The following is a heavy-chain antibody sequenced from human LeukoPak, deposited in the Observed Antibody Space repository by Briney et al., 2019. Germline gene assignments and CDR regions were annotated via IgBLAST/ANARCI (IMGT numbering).Heavy chain of an antibody. Sequence: GGSLRLSCAASGFTFSSHVMSWVRQAPGKGLEWVSGISGSGGNTFYADSVKGRFTISRDNSKNTLYLQMNSLRSDDPAVYYCAKVDASSGWSFDYWGQGTLDTVSS. J-gene: IGHJ4*02. CDR3: AKVDASSGWSFDY. CDR2: ISGSGGNT. V-gene: IGHV3-23*01. CDR1: GFTFSSHV. D-gene: IGHD6-19*01.